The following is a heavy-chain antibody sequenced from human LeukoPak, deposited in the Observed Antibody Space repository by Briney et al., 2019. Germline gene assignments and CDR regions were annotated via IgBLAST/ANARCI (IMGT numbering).Heavy chain of an antibody. CDR2: INAGNGNT. CDR3: ARDAIFPGRDFDL. Sequence: ASVKVSCKASGYTFTSYAMHWVRQAPGQRLEWMGWINAGNGNTKYSQKFQGRVTITGDTSASTAYMELSSLRSEDTAVYYCARDAIFPGRDFDLWGRGTLVTVSS. CDR1: GYTFTSYA. D-gene: IGHD3-9*01. J-gene: IGHJ2*01. V-gene: IGHV1-3*01.